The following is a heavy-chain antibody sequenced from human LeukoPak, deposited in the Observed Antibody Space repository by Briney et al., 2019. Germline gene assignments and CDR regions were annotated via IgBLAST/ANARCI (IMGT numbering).Heavy chain of an antibody. J-gene: IGHJ3*02. CDR2: ISYDGSNK. CDR3: ARDAFDI. V-gene: IGHV3-30*04. CDR1: TFTFSSYA. Sequence: PGGSLRLSCAASTFTFSSYAVHWVRQAPGKGLEWVAVISYDGSNKYYADSVKGRFTISRDNSKNTLYLQMNSLRAEDTAMYYCARDAFDIWGQGTMVTVSS.